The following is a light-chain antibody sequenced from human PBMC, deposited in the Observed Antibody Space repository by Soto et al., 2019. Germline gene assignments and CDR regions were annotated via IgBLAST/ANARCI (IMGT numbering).Light chain of an antibody. J-gene: IGLJ1*01. V-gene: IGLV2-14*01. CDR3: SSYSTTNTL. CDR2: EVS. Sequence: QSVLTQPPSASGSPGQSVTISCTGTSSDIGTYDYVSWYQHLPDKAPKLIIYEVSNRPSGVSNRFSGSKSGNTASLTISGLQAEDEADYHCSSYSTTNTLFGTGTKVTVL. CDR1: SSDIGTYDY.